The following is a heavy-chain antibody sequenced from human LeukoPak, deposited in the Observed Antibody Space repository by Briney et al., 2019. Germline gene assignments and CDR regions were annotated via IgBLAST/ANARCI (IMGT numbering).Heavy chain of an antibody. Sequence: GGSLRLSCAASGFTFSSYALTWVRQAPGKGLEWVSAISGNGGSTNYADSVKGRFTISRDNSKNTLYLQVNSLRAEDTAVYYCAKDSTYCSGGSCYLPDTFDIWGLGTMVTVSS. V-gene: IGHV3-23*01. CDR3: AKDSTYCSGGSCYLPDTFDI. CDR2: ISGNGGST. D-gene: IGHD2-15*01. CDR1: GFTFSSYA. J-gene: IGHJ3*02.